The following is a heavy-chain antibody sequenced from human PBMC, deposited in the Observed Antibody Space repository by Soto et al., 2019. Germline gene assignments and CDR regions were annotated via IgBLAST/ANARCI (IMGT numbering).Heavy chain of an antibody. Sequence: PGGSLRLSCAASGFTFSSYAMSWVRQAPGKGLEWVSAISGSGGSTYYADSVKGRFTISRDNSKNTLYLQMNSLRAEDTAVYYCAKGIFDYCSSTSCYRPRASYYGMDVWGQGTTVTVSS. CDR3: AKGIFDYCSSTSCYRPRASYYGMDV. CDR1: GFTFSSYA. V-gene: IGHV3-23*01. J-gene: IGHJ6*02. CDR2: ISGSGGST. D-gene: IGHD2-2*01.